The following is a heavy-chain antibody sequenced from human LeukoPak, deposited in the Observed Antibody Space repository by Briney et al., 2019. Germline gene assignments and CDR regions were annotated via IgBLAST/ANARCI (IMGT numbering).Heavy chain of an antibody. Sequence: PSETLSLTCTVSGGSISSYYWSWIRQPPGKGLEWIGYIYYSGSTNYNPSLKSRVTISVDTSKNQFSLKLSSVTAADTAVYYCARDRMVRGVYYYYMDVWGKGTTVTVSS. V-gene: IGHV4-59*01. J-gene: IGHJ6*03. D-gene: IGHD3-10*01. CDR1: GGSISSYY. CDR3: ARDRMVRGVYYYYMDV. CDR2: IYYSGST.